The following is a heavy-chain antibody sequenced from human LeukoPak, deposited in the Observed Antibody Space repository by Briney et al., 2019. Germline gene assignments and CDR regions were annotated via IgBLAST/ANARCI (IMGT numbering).Heavy chain of an antibody. CDR1: GGSISSHY. J-gene: IGHJ6*02. CDR2: IYYSGST. V-gene: IGHV4-59*08. CDR3: ARLRDYDILTGGNYYYGMDV. Sequence: SETLSLTCTVSGGSISSHYWSWIRQPPGKGLEWIGYIYYSGSTNYNPSLKSRVTISVDTSKNQFSLKLSSVTAADTAVYYCARLRDYDILTGGNYYYGMDVWGQGTTVTVSS. D-gene: IGHD3-9*01.